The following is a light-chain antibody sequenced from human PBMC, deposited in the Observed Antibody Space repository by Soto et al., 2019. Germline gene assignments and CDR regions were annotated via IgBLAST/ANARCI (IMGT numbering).Light chain of an antibody. V-gene: IGKV3-11*01. CDR2: DAS. CDR1: QSVSSN. Sequence: EIVLTQSPATLSFSPGERATLSCRASQSVSSNLAWYQQKPGQAPRLLIYDASNRATGIPARFSGSGSGTDFTLTISSLEPEDFAVYYCQQSSNRPFTFGHGT. J-gene: IGKJ3*01. CDR3: QQSSNRPFT.